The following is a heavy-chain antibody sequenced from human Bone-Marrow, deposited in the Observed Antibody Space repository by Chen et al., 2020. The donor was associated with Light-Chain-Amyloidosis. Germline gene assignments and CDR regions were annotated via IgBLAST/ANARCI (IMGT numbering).Heavy chain of an antibody. V-gene: IGHV5-51*01. CDR2: IYPDDSDA. CDR1: GYTFPNYW. J-gene: IGHJ4*02. Sequence: EVQLEPSGPEVKKPGESLKISCTGSGYTFPNYWIGWVRQMPGKGLEWMGVIYPDDSDARYSPSFEGQVTISADKSITTAYLQWRSLKASDTAMYYCARRRDGYNFDYWGQGTLVTVSS. D-gene: IGHD5-12*01. CDR3: ARRRDGYNFDY.